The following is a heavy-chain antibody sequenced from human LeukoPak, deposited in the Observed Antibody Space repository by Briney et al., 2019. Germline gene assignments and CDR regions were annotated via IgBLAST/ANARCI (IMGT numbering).Heavy chain of an antibody. CDR1: GFTFSRYA. V-gene: IGHV3-23*01. CDR2: ISGVGDRT. CDR3: AKGFGDTTFGVVTANDY. D-gene: IGHD3-3*01. Sequence: PGGSLRLSCAASGFTFSRYAMTWVRQAPGKGLEWVSTISGVGDRTYFADSVKGRFTVSRDNSKSTLYLQMNRLSAEDTAVYYRAKGFGDTTFGVVTANDYWGQGILVIVSS. J-gene: IGHJ4*02.